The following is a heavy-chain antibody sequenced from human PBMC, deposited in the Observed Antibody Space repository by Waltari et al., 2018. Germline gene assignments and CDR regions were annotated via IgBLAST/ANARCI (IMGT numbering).Heavy chain of an antibody. Sequence: QVQLVQSGAEVEKPGASVKVSCKASGYTFTDYYIHWVRQAPGQRLEWMGWINPNSGGTSYAQKLQGRVTMTRDTSINTAYMELSGLKSDDTAVYYCARGIVVVIAKTNWFDPWGQGTLVTVSS. CDR3: ARGIVVVIAKTNWFDP. CDR1: GYTFTDYY. J-gene: IGHJ5*02. D-gene: IGHD2-21*01. V-gene: IGHV1-2*02. CDR2: INPNSGGT.